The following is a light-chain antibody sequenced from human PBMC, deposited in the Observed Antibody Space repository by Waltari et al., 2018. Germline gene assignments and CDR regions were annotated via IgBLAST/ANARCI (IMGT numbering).Light chain of an antibody. CDR2: LNSDGSH. J-gene: IGLJ3*02. Sequence: QLVLTQSPSASASLGASVKLTCTLSSGHSTYAIAWHQQQPEKGPRFLMKLNSDGSHNKGDGIPARFSCSSSGAERSLASSSLQSEDEADYYCQTWGTGIRVFGGGTKLTVL. CDR3: QTWGTGIRV. CDR1: SGHSTYA. V-gene: IGLV4-69*01.